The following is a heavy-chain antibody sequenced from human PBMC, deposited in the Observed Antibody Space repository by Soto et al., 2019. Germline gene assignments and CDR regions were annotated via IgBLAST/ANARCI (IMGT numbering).Heavy chain of an antibody. J-gene: IGHJ6*02. CDR1: DYSFNTYW. CDR2: IYPGDSDT. CDR3: ARQIMHYDSWSNTYYYYGLDV. Sequence: GASLKISCKCSDYSFNTYWIAWVRQMPGKSLEWMGIIYPGDSDTRYSPSFQGQVTIPADKSISTAHLQWSSLKASDTATYDCARQIMHYDSWSNTYYYYGLDVWGQGTTVTVSS. D-gene: IGHD3-3*01. V-gene: IGHV5-51*01.